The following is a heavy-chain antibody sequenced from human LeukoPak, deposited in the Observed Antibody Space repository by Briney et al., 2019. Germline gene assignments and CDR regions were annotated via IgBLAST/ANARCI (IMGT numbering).Heavy chain of an antibody. CDR3: AKGTIGDPWGY. CDR1: GFTVSSNY. V-gene: IGHV3-66*01. CDR2: IYSGGST. D-gene: IGHD4-17*01. Sequence: PGGSLRPSCAASGFTVSSNYMSWVRQAPGKGLEWVSVIYSGGSTYYADSVKGRFTISRDNSKNTLYLQMNSLRAEDTAVYYCAKGTIGDPWGYWGQGTLVTVSS. J-gene: IGHJ4*02.